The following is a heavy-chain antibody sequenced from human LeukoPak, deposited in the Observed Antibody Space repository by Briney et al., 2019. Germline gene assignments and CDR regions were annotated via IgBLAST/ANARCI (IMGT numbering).Heavy chain of an antibody. CDR2: ISSRYNII. CDR3: ARGHSGYDFRLY. J-gene: IGHJ4*02. Sequence: GGSLRLSWAASGFTFSDYNMIWFRQAPGKGLECTSFISSRYNIINYADSVKGRCTISRDNAENSLYLQLNSLRVEDTTVYYCARGHSGYDFRLYWGQGTLVTVAS. V-gene: IGHV3-48*01. CDR1: GFTFSDYN. D-gene: IGHD5-12*01.